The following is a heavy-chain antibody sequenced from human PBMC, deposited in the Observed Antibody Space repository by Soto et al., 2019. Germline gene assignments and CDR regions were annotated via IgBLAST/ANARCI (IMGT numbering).Heavy chain of an antibody. V-gene: IGHV4-31*03. CDR2: IYYSGST. J-gene: IGHJ4*02. D-gene: IGHD5-12*01. Sequence: PSETLSLTCTVSGGSISSGGYYWSWIRQHPGKGLEWIGYIYYSGSTYYNPSLKSRVTISVDTSKNQFSLKLSSVTAADTAVYYCARMGDVDIVATQGNSKDIIIDYWGQGTLVTVSS. CDR1: GGSISSGGYY. CDR3: ARMGDVDIVATQGNSKDIIIDY.